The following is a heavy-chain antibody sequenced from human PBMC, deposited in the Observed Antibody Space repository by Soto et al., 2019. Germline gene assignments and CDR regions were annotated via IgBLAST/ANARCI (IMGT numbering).Heavy chain of an antibody. V-gene: IGHV4-39*01. Sequence: QLQLQESGPGLVKPSETLSLTCTVSGGSISSSSYYWGWIRQPPGKGLEWIGSIYYSGSTYYNPSLKSRVTISVDTYKNQFSLKLSSVTAADTAVYYCASLHYGSGSGAIDYYGMDVWGQGTTVTVSS. D-gene: IGHD3-10*01. CDR3: ASLHYGSGSGAIDYYGMDV. CDR1: GGSISSSSYY. J-gene: IGHJ6*02. CDR2: IYYSGST.